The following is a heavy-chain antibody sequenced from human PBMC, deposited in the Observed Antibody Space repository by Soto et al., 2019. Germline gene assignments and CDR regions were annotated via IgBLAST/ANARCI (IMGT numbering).Heavy chain of an antibody. J-gene: IGHJ4*02. CDR1: GYTFSSYA. CDR3: ARTGPPVDY. V-gene: IGHV1-18*01. CDR2: VITYNGNT. Sequence: QVQLVQSGAEVKKPGASVKVSCRASGYTFSSYAISWVRQAPGQGLEWMGWVITYNGNTSYAQKLQGRVTMTTDTPTTTAYMDLGTLRSDDTAVYYCARTGPPVDYWGQGTLVTVSS.